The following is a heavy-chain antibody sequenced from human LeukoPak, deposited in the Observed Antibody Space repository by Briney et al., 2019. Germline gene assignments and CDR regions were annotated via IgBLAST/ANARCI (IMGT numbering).Heavy chain of an antibody. CDR1: GYSFTSYW. J-gene: IGHJ4*02. D-gene: IGHD3-10*01. CDR2: IDPSDSYT. CDR3: ARPSVDGSGSYPY. Sequence: GESLKISCQSSGYSFTSYWISWVRQMPGKGLEWMGRIDPSDSYTNYSPSFQGHVTISADKSISTAYLQWSSLKASDTAMFYCARPSVDGSGSYPYRGQGTLVTVSS. V-gene: IGHV5-10-1*01.